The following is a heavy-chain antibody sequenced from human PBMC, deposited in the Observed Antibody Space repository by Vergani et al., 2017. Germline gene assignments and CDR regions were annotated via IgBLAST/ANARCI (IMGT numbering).Heavy chain of an antibody. Sequence: QVQLVQSGAEVKKPGASVKVSCKASGYTFTGYYMHWVRQAPGQGLEWRGWINPNSGGTNYAQKFQGRVTMTRDTSISTAYMELSSLRSDDTAVYYCAPSRIVGATDPYDAFDIWGQGTMVTVSS. D-gene: IGHD1-26*01. V-gene: IGHV1-2*02. J-gene: IGHJ3*02. CDR2: INPNSGGT. CDR3: APSRIVGATDPYDAFDI. CDR1: GYTFTGYY.